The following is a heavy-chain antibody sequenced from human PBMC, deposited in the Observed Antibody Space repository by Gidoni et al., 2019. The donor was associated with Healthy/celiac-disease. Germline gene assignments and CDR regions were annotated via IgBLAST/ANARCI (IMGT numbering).Heavy chain of an antibody. CDR3: ASKRRVDYGGNSNWYFDL. CDR1: GGSISSYS. V-gene: IGHV4-59*01. Sequence: QVQLQESGPGLVKPSETLSLTCTVSGGSISSYSWRWIRQPPGKGLEWIGYIYYSGSTNYNPSLKSRVTISVDTSKNQFSLKLSSVTAADTAVYYCASKRRVDYGGNSNWYFDLWGRGTLVTVSS. CDR2: IYYSGST. J-gene: IGHJ2*01. D-gene: IGHD4-17*01.